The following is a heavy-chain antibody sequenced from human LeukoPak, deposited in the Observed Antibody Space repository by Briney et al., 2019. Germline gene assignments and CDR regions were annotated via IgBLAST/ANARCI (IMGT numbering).Heavy chain of an antibody. J-gene: IGHJ6*03. CDR2: INHSGST. Sequence: SETLSLTCAVYGGSFSGYYWSWIRQPPGKGLEWIGEINHSGSTNYNPSLKSRVTISVDTSKNQFSLKLSSVTAADTAVYYCARNPPPGSSSLYYYYYMDVWGKGTTVTVSS. D-gene: IGHD6-6*01. CDR1: GGSFSGYY. V-gene: IGHV4-34*01. CDR3: ARNPPPGSSSLYYYYYMDV.